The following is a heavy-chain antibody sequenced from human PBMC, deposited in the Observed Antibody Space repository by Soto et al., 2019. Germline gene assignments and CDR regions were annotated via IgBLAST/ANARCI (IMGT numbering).Heavy chain of an antibody. V-gene: IGHV3-30*18. J-gene: IGHJ6*02. D-gene: IGHD2-8*01. CDR1: GFTFSSYG. Sequence: PGGSLRLSCAASGFTFSSYGMHWVRQAPGKGLEWVAVISYDGSNKYYADSVKGRFTISRDNSKNTLYLQMNSLRAEDTAVYYCAKDRNGPHIVYAIPPSFYGMYIWGQGTTVTVSS. CDR3: AKDRNGPHIVYAIPPSFYGMYI. CDR2: ISYDGSNK.